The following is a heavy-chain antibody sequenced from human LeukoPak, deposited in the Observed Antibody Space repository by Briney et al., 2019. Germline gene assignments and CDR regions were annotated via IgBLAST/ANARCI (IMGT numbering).Heavy chain of an antibody. J-gene: IGHJ3*02. V-gene: IGHV4-59*01. Sequence: PSETLSLTCTVSGGSISSYCWSWIRQPPGKGLEWIGYIYYSGSTNYNPSLKSRVTISVDTSKNQFSLKLSSVTAADTAVYYCARATRAAANAFDIWGQGTMVTVSS. D-gene: IGHD6-13*01. CDR1: GGSISSYC. CDR3: ARATRAAANAFDI. CDR2: IYYSGST.